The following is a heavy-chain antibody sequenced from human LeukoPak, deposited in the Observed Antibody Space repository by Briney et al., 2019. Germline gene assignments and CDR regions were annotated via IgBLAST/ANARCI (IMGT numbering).Heavy chain of an antibody. V-gene: IGHV1-18*01. J-gene: IGHJ4*02. CDR2: ISGYNGNT. CDR3: ARDYCSSTSCYFDY. Sequence: ASVKVSCKASDYTFSNYGISWVRQAPGQGLEWMGWISGYNGNTNYAQKLHGRVTMTTDTSTSTAYMELRSLRSDDTAVYYCARDYCSSTSCYFDYWGQGTLVTVSS. CDR1: DYTFSNYG. D-gene: IGHD2-2*01.